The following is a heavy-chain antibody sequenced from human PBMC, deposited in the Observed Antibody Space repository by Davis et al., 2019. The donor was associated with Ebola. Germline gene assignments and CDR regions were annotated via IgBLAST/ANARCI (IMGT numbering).Heavy chain of an antibody. J-gene: IGHJ4*02. Sequence: HTGGSLRLSCAASGFTFSDYYMYWVRQAPGKGLEWVSRISGDGIKTDYATSVKGRFTISRDNANNRVFLQMNSLRFEDRAMYFCARSVYSSSWRPDYWGQGVLVSVSS. CDR3: ARSVYSSSWRPDY. CDR1: GFTFSDYY. CDR2: ISGDGIKT. D-gene: IGHD6-13*01. V-gene: IGHV3-74*01.